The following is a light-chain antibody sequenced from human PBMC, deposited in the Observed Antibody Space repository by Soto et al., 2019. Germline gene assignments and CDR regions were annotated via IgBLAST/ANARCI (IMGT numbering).Light chain of an antibody. CDR1: SSDVGGYNY. J-gene: IGLJ1*01. CDR2: GVT. CDR3: NSYPSSSTLV. V-gene: IGLV2-14*01. Sequence: QSALTQPASVSGSPGQSITISCTGTSSDVGGYNYVSWYQQHPGKAPKLMIYGVTNRPSGVSSRFSGSRSGNTASLTISGLQAEDEAEYFCNSYPSSSTLVFGTGTKLTVL.